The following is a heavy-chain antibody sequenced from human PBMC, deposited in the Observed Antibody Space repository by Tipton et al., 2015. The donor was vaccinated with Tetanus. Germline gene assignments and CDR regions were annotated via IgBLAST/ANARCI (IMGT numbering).Heavy chain of an antibody. Sequence: TLSLTCTVSDDSIRSGDYFWSWIRQPPGKGLEWIGIIHYSGRTYYNPSLKSRVTVSVDMSRNQVSLKLSSVTAADTAVYYCTRLRYCYGGSCHHDYWGQGTLVTVSS. CDR1: DDSIRSGDYF. V-gene: IGHV4-39*01. J-gene: IGHJ4*02. D-gene: IGHD2-15*01. CDR3: TRLRYCYGGSCHHDY. CDR2: IHYSGRT.